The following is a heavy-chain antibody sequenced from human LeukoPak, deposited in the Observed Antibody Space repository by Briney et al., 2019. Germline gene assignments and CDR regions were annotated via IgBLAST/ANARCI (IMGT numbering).Heavy chain of an antibody. CDR3: AEGTSGWYGNAFDI. CDR2: ISGSGGST. J-gene: IGHJ3*02. D-gene: IGHD6-19*01. V-gene: IGHV3-23*01. Sequence: GGSLRLSCAASGFTFSSYVMSWVRQAPGKGLEGVSAISGSGGSTYYADSVKGRFTISRDNSKNTLYLQMNSLGAEDTAVYYCAEGTSGWYGNAFDIWGQGTMVTVSS. CDR1: GFTFSSYV.